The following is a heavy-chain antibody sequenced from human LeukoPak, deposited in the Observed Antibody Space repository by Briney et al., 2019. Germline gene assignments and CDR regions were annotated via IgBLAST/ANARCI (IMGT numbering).Heavy chain of an antibody. D-gene: IGHD1-1*01. J-gene: IGHJ4*02. Sequence: GGSLRLSCAASGFTFSRYWMSWMRQAPGKGLEWVANIKYDGNEDYYVDSVKGRFSISRDNAKNSLYLQLNSLRVEDTAVYYCKSGGAAPGSFDYWGQETLVTVSP. V-gene: IGHV3-7*01. CDR3: KSGGAAPGSFDY. CDR1: GFTFSRYW. CDR2: IKYDGNED.